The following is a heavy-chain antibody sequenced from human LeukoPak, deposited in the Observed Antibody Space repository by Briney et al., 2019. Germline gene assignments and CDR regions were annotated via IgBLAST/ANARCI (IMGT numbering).Heavy chain of an antibody. V-gene: IGHV3-30*03. Sequence: PGGSLRLSCAASGFTFSSYGMHWVRQAPGKGLEWVAVISYDGSNKYYADSVKGRFTISRDNSKNTLYLQMNSLRAEDTAVYYCTTDPDCSSTSCHTPGGAFDIWGQGTMVTVSS. J-gene: IGHJ3*02. CDR2: ISYDGSNK. D-gene: IGHD2-2*01. CDR1: GFTFSSYG. CDR3: TTDPDCSSTSCHTPGGAFDI.